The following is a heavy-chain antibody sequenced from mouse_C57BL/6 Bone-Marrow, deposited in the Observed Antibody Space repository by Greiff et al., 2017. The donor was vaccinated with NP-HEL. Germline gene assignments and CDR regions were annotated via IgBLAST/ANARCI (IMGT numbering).Heavy chain of an antibody. J-gene: IGHJ2*01. D-gene: IGHD2-3*01. V-gene: IGHV5-4*03. CDR1: GFTFSSYA. CDR3: ARIGGLLPFDY. Sequence: EVMLVESGGGLVKPGGSLKLSCAASGFTFSSYAMSWVRQTPEKRLEWVATISDGGSYTYYPDNVKGRFTISRDNAKNNLYLQMSHLKSEDTAMYYCARIGGLLPFDYWGQGTTLTVSS. CDR2: ISDGGSYT.